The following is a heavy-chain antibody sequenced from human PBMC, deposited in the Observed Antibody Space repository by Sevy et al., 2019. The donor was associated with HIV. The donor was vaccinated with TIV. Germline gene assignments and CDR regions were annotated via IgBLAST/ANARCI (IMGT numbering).Heavy chain of an antibody. CDR2: IKNENEGGTT. V-gene: IGHV3-15*01. Sequence: GGSLRLSCAASGFPFSDAWMNWVRQVPGKGLEWVGLIKNENEGGTTDYSAPVKGRSIISTDNSKNTLYLQMSSLKTEDTAIYYCTTDWGTENTWVSAFDLWGQGTMVTVSS. CDR1: GFPFSDAW. D-gene: IGHD3-16*01. CDR3: TTDWGTENTWVSAFDL. J-gene: IGHJ3*01.